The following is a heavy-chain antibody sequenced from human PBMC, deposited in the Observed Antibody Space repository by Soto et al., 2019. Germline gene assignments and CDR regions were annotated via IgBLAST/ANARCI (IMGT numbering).Heavy chain of an antibody. D-gene: IGHD3-3*01. V-gene: IGHV1-18*01. Sequence: GASVKVSCKASGYTFTSYGISWVRQAPGQGLEWMGWISAYNGNTNYAQKLQGRVTMTTDTSTSTAYMELRSLRSDDTAVYYCARNSPPWSGYLVAVSHITYYYGMDVWGQGTTVTVSS. CDR2: ISAYNGNT. CDR3: ARNSPPWSGYLVAVSHITYYYGMDV. J-gene: IGHJ6*02. CDR1: GYTFTSYG.